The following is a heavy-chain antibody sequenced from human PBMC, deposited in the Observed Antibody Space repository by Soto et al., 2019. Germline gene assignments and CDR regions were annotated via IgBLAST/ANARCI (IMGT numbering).Heavy chain of an antibody. CDR3: ASVRGGYYYAMDV. D-gene: IGHD3-10*02. CDR2: IYHSGST. V-gene: IGHV4-39*07. Sequence: SETLSLTCIVSSGSISSSLNHWGWVRQPPGKGLEWIGEIYHSGSTNYNPSLKSRVTISVDKSKNQFSLKLSSVTAADTAVYYCASVRGGYYYAMDVWGQGTTVTVSS. CDR1: SGSISSSLNH. J-gene: IGHJ6*02.